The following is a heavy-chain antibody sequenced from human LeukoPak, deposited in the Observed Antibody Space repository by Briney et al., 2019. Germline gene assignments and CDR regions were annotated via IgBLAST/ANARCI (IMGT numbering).Heavy chain of an antibody. J-gene: IGHJ5*02. V-gene: IGHV3-23*01. CDR2: ISGSDGGT. CDR1: GFTFSSYA. Sequence: PGGSPRLSCAASGFTFSSYAMSWVRQAPGKGLEWVSAISGSDGGTYYADSVKGRFTISRDNSKNMLSLQMNTLRAEDTAIYYCAKGYTFGPNWFDPWGQGTLVTVSS. D-gene: IGHD5-18*01. CDR3: AKGYTFGPNWFDP.